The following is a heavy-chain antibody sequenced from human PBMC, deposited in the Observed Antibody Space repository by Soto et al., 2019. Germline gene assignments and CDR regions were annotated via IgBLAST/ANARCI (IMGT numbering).Heavy chain of an antibody. CDR2: ISSNGGYI. D-gene: IGHD2-15*01. V-gene: IGHV3-21*01. J-gene: IGHJ2*01. Sequence: EVQLVESGGGLVKPGGSLRLSCAASGFTFSSYSMNWVRQAPGKGLEWGSSISSNGGYIHYADSVKGRFTISRDNAKNSQYLQMNSLRAEDTAVYYCSGGNTYWYFDLWGRGTLVTVSS. CDR3: SGGNTYWYFDL. CDR1: GFTFSSYS.